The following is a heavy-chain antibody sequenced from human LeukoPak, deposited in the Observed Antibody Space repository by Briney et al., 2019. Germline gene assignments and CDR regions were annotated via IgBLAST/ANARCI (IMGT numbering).Heavy chain of an antibody. D-gene: IGHD6-13*01. Sequence: PSETLSLTCTVSGYSISSGYYWSWIRQPPGKGLEWIGEINHSGSTNYNPSLKSRVTISVDTSKNQFSLKLSSVTAADTAVYYCARQQLNFDYWGQGTLVTVSS. CDR1: GYSISSGYY. V-gene: IGHV4-38-2*02. J-gene: IGHJ4*02. CDR2: INHSGST. CDR3: ARQQLNFDY.